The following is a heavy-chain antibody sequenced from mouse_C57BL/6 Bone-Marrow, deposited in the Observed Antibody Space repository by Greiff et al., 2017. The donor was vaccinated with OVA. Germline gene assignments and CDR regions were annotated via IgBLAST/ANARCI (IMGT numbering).Heavy chain of an antibody. CDR1: GYTFTSYW. CDR3: AREDFYWYWEV. V-gene: IGHV1-50*01. J-gene: IGHJ1*03. CDR2: IDASDSST. Sequence: QVQLQQPGAELVQPGASVTLSCKASGYTFTSYWMQWVKQTPGQGLEWIGEIDASDSSTNYNQKFKGKATLTVDTSSSTAYMQRSILTSEDSAVDYCAREDFYWYWEVWGTGTTVTVSS.